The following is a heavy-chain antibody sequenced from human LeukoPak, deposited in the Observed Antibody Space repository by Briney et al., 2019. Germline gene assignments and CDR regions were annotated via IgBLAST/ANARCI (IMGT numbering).Heavy chain of an antibody. V-gene: IGHV1-2*02. CDR2: ITPNSGGT. CDR1: GYTFSGYF. Sequence: ASVKVSCKASGYTFSGYFLHWVRQAPGRGLEWVGWITPNSGGTNYAQKFQGRVTMTRDTSSNTAYMELSSLTSDDTAVYYCARPLKSGNYGRFDPWGQGTLVTVSS. J-gene: IGHJ5*02. CDR3: ARPLKSGNYGRFDP. D-gene: IGHD1-26*01.